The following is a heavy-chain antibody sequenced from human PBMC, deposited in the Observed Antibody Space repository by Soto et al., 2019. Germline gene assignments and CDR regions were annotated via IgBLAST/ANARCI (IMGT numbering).Heavy chain of an antibody. Sequence: GGSLRLSCAASGFTFSSYAMSWVRQAPGKGLEWVSAISGSGGSTYYADSVKGRFTISRDNSKNTLYLQMNSLRAEDTAVYYCAKVVHSYGWAPYYYGMDVWGQGTTVTVSS. J-gene: IGHJ6*02. V-gene: IGHV3-23*01. CDR3: AKVVHSYGWAPYYYGMDV. D-gene: IGHD5-18*01. CDR1: GFTFSSYA. CDR2: ISGSGGST.